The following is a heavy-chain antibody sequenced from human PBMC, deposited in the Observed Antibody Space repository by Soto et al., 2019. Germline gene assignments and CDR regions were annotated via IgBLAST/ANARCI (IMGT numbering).Heavy chain of an antibody. V-gene: IGHV1-46*03. D-gene: IGHD6-6*01. CDR3: ARVLAPGDFDY. Sequence: QVQLVQSGAEVKKPGASMKVSCKASGYTFTSYYMHWVRQAPGQGLEWMGIINPSGGSTSYAMKFQGRVTITSDTSTSTVWMELSSLSSELTAVYYCARVLAPGDFDYWGQGTLVSVSS. CDR2: INPSGGST. CDR1: GYTFTSYY. J-gene: IGHJ4*02.